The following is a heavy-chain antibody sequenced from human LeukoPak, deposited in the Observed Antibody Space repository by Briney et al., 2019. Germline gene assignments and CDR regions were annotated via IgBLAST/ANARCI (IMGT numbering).Heavy chain of an antibody. CDR1: GFTFSSYS. V-gene: IGHV3-21*01. Sequence: GGSLRLPCAASGFTFSSYSMNWVRQAPGKGLEWVSSISSSSSYIYYTDSVKGRFTISRDNAKKSLYLQMNSLRAEDTAVYYCARDRSGGYRVTFDYWGQGTLVTVSS. CDR3: ARDRSGGYRVTFDY. D-gene: IGHD5/OR15-5a*01. J-gene: IGHJ4*02. CDR2: ISSSSSYI.